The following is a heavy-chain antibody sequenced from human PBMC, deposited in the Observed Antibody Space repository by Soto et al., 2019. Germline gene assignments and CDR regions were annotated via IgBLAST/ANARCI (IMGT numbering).Heavy chain of an antibody. J-gene: IGHJ6*02. CDR1: GYTLTKLS. CDR2: FDSEDGET. V-gene: IGHV1-24*01. Sequence: QVQLVQSGAEVKKPGASVKVSCKLSGYTLTKLSMHWVRQAPGKGLEWMGGFDSEDGETIYAQKFQGRVTMTEDTSTDPAYMELSSLRSEDTAVYYCATSLYSSSWYFGTYYYTMDVWGQGTTVTVSS. D-gene: IGHD6-13*01. CDR3: ATSLYSSSWYFGTYYYTMDV.